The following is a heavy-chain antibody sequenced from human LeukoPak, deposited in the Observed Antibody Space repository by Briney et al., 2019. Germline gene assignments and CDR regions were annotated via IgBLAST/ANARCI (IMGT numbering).Heavy chain of an antibody. CDR2: IYARGIT. V-gene: IGHV4-4*07. D-gene: IGHD4-17*01. J-gene: IGHJ6*03. CDR3: ARGGHYEKTHDRFYMFMDV. CDR1: GGSISNYY. Sequence: PSETLSLTCAVSGGSISNYYWSWIRQPAGKALEWVGRIYARGITNVPPSLRSRLTMSIDTSRNQESLRLDSMTAADAAVYYCARGGHYEKTHDRFYMFMDVWGKGTTVIVSS.